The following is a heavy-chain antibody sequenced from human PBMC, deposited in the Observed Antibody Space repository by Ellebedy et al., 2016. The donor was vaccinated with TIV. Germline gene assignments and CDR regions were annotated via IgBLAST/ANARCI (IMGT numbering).Heavy chain of an antibody. J-gene: IGHJ4*02. CDR2: IKQDGSEK. Sequence: GGSLRLSCAASGFTFSSYWMSWVRQAPGKGLEWVANIKQDGSEKYYVDSVKGRFTISRDNAKNSLYLQMNSLRAEDTAVYYCARARTPTVGSGYAFDYWGQGTLVTVSS. CDR1: GFTFSSYW. D-gene: IGHD5-12*01. V-gene: IGHV3-7*01. CDR3: ARARTPTVGSGYAFDY.